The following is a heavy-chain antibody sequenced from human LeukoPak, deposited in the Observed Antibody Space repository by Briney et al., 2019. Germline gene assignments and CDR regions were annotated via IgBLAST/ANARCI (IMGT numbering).Heavy chain of an antibody. Sequence: SETLSLTCTVSGGSFSSYYWTWIRQPPGKGLEWIGYIDHSGSTNYSPSLKSRVSISSDTSKSQFSLELSSVTAADTAVYYCARAPYSSSWYALDYWGQGTLVTVSS. V-gene: IGHV4-59*01. CDR2: IDHSGST. D-gene: IGHD6-13*01. J-gene: IGHJ4*02. CDR1: GGSFSSYY. CDR3: ARAPYSSSWYALDY.